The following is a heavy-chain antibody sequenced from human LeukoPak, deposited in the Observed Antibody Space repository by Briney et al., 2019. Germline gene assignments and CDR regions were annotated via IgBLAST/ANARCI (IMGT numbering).Heavy chain of an antibody. CDR2: MNPNSGNT. J-gene: IGHJ4*02. D-gene: IGHD5-18*01. V-gene: IGHV1-8*01. Sequence: ASVKVSCKASGYTFTSYAINWVRQATGQGLEWMGYMNPNSGNTVYAQKFQGRVTMTRITPISAAYVELSSLRSEDTAIYYCARRIRQDEYWGQGTLVAVSS. CDR1: GYTFTSYA. CDR3: ARRIRQDEY.